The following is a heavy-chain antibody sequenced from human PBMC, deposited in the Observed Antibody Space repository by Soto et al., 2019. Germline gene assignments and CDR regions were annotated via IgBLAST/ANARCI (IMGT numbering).Heavy chain of an antibody. CDR2: IYYSGST. CDR1: GGSISSYY. V-gene: IGHV4-59*08. D-gene: IGHD3-3*01. Sequence: SETLSLTCTVSGGSISSYYWSWIRQPPGKGLEWIGYIYYSGSTNYNPSLKSRVTISVDTSKNQFSLKLSSVTAADTAVYYCARTYYDFWSGYRGAFAIWGQGTMVTVSS. CDR3: ARTYYDFWSGYRGAFAI. J-gene: IGHJ3*02.